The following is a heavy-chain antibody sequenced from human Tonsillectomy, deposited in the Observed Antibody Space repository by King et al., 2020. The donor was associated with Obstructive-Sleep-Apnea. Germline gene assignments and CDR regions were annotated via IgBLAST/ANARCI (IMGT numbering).Heavy chain of an antibody. D-gene: IGHD2-15*01. V-gene: IGHV3-66*01. CDR3: ARENYYIVD. CDR1: GFIVSSNH. CDR2: IYSGATT. J-gene: IGHJ4*02. Sequence: VQLVESGGGLVQPGGSLRLSCAAFGFIVSSNHMSWVRQAPGKGLEWVSVIYSGATTYYADSVKGRFTISRDNSKNTLYLQMNSLRDDDTAMYYCARENYYIVDWGRGTLVTVSS.